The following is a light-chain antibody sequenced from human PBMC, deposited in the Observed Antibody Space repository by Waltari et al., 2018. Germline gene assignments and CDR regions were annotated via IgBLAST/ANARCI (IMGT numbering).Light chain of an antibody. CDR3: AAWDDSLNGFYV. CDR1: SSTVGSST. Sequence: QSVLTQPPSASGTPGQTVTLSCSGSSSTVGSSTVSWYQQLPGKAPKLLIFSHNQRPSGVPARFSGSKSGTSASLAISGLQSEDEADYFCAAWDDSLNGFYVFGTGTRVTVL. CDR2: SHN. J-gene: IGLJ1*01. V-gene: IGLV1-44*01.